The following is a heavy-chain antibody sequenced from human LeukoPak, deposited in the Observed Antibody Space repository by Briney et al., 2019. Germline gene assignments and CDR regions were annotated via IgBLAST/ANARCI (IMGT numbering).Heavy chain of an antibody. CDR3: ARKPIVGSAWYYFDS. V-gene: IGHV4-39*07. CDR2: IYYSGSA. CDR1: GDSVNSGAYY. J-gene: IGHJ4*02. Sequence: PSETLSLTCTVSGDSVNSGAYYWSWIRQSPGTGLEWIGDIYYSGSAFYNPSLKSRVTMSVDTSKNQFSLKLSSVTAADTAVYYCARKPIVGSAWYYFDSWGQGTLVTVSS. D-gene: IGHD6-13*01.